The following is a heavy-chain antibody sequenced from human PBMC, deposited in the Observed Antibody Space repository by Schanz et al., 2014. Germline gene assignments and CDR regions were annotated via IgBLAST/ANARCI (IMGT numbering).Heavy chain of an antibody. V-gene: IGHV1-8*01. D-gene: IGHD1-26*01. J-gene: IGHJ4*02. CDR2: MNPNSGNT. CDR3: AKGFDWWDR. CDR1: GYNITSND. Sequence: QVHLVQSGAEVKKPGASVKVSCKASGYNITSNDVTWVRQATGQGLEWMGWMNPNSGNTNYAQKLQGRVTMTTDTSTSTAYMELRSLRSDDTAVYYCAKGFDWWDRWGQGTLVIVSS.